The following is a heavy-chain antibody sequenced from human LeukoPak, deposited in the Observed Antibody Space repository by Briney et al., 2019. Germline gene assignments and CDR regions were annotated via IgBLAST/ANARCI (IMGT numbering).Heavy chain of an antibody. V-gene: IGHV1-69*04. CDR3: ARDSSTLAYFDY. J-gene: IGHJ4*02. CDR2: IIPFFGIA. D-gene: IGHD5-12*01. CDR1: GATFTSYA. Sequence: ASVTLSFTASGATFTSYAISWVRQAPGPGHGWMGRIIPFFGIANYAQTFQGRVTITADKSTSTAYMELSSLRSEDTAVYYCARDSSTLAYFDYWGQGTLVTVSS.